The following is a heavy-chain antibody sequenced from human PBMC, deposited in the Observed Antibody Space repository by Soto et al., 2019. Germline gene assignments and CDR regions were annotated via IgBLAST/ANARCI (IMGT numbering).Heavy chain of an antibody. J-gene: IGHJ3*02. CDR3: ARGYYDSSGYYDDAFDI. Sequence: GASVKVSCKASGGTFSSYTISWVRQAPGQGLEWMGRIIPILGIANYAQKFQGRVTITADKSTSTAYMELSSLRSEDTAVYYCARGYYDSSGYYDDAFDIWGQGTMVTVS. CDR1: GGTFSSYT. D-gene: IGHD3-22*01. CDR2: IIPILGIA. V-gene: IGHV1-69*02.